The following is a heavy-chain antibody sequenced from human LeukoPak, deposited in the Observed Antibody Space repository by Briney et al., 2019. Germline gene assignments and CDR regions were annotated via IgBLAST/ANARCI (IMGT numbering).Heavy chain of an antibody. V-gene: IGHV1-2*02. J-gene: IGHJ5*02. Sequence: ASVKVSCKASGYTFTGYYMHWVRQAPGQGLEWMGWINPNSGGTNYAQKFQGRVTMTRDTSISTAYMELSRLRSDDTAVYYCARDPRRDGYNLRFDPWGQGTLVTVSS. CDR1: GYTFTGYY. CDR3: ARDPRRDGYNLRFDP. D-gene: IGHD5-24*01. CDR2: INPNSGGT.